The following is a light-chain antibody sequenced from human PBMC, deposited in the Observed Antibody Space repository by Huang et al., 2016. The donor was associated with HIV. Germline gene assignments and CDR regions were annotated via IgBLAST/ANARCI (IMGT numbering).Light chain of an antibody. Sequence: DIQMTQSPSSLSASVGDRVTITCRASQSISSYLNWYQQRIGKAPKLLIYSASSLQSVVPARFSGSGSGTDFTLTISSLQPEDFATYYCQQSYSAPNTFGGGTKVEIK. CDR2: SAS. CDR1: QSISSY. CDR3: QQSYSAPNT. J-gene: IGKJ4*01. V-gene: IGKV1-39*01.